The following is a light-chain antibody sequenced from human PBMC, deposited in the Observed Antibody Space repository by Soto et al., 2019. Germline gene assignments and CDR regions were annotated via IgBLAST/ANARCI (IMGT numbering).Light chain of an antibody. J-gene: IGKJ1*01. CDR2: DAS. Sequence: DIPMTQSPSTLSASVGDRVTITCRASQSISSWLAWYQQKPGKAPKLLIYDASSLESGVPSRFSVSGSWTEFTLTISSLQPDDFATYYCQQYNSYPRTFGQGTKVEIK. CDR3: QQYNSYPRT. V-gene: IGKV1-5*01. CDR1: QSISSW.